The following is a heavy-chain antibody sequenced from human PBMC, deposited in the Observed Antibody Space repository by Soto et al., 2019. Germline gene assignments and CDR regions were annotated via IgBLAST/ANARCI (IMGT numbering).Heavy chain of an antibody. Sequence: QVQLVGSGGGLVKPGGSLRLSCAASGFTFSDYYMSWIRQAPGKGLEWASYISSSGSTIYYADSVKGRFTISRDNAKNSLYLQMNSLRGEDAAVYYCARDDVWSGYYSPVRRGYYYYGMDVWGQGTTVTVSS. CDR3: ARDDVWSGYYSPVRRGYYYYGMDV. V-gene: IGHV3-11*01. D-gene: IGHD3-3*01. J-gene: IGHJ6*02. CDR2: ISSSGSTI. CDR1: GFTFSDYY.